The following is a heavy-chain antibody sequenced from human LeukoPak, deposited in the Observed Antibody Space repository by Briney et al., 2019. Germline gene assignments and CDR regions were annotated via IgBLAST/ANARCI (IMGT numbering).Heavy chain of an antibody. CDR1: GFTFRSNW. J-gene: IGHJ1*01. CDR3: ARDFFGWSSLGH. V-gene: IGHV3-7*01. CDR2: VQPDGSAK. D-gene: IGHD6-19*01. Sequence: PGGSLRLSCAASGFTFRSNWMYWVRQAPGKGLEWVAHVQPDGSAKIYADSVKGRFTISRDNAKDSVYLQMNSLRVEDTAVYYCARDFFGWSSLGHWGQGTLVTVSS.